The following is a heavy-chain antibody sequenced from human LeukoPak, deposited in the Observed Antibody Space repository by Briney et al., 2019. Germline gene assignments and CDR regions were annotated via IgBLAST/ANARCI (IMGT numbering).Heavy chain of an antibody. V-gene: IGHV3-20*04. D-gene: IGHD4-17*01. Sequence: PGGSLRLSCSASGFTFDDYGMSGVRQAPGKGREWVSGINWNGGSTGYADSVKGRFTISSDNAKNSLYLQMNSLRAEDTALCYCARDGRYQRLIEYDYGENEPLDYWGQGTLVTVSA. CDR2: INWNGGST. CDR3: ARDGRYQRLIEYDYGENEPLDY. J-gene: IGHJ4*02. CDR1: GFTFDDYG.